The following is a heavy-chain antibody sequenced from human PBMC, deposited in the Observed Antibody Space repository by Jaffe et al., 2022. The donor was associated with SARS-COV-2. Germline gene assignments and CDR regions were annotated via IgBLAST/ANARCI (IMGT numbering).Heavy chain of an antibody. CDR1: GFTFDDYA. CDR2: ISWKSGSI. CDR3: AKGKGFHAFDI. V-gene: IGHV3-9*01. Sequence: EVQLVESGGGLVQPGRSLRLSCAASGFTFDDYAMHWVRQAPGKGLEWVSGISWKSGSIGYADSVKGRFIISRDKAKNSLYLQMNSLRAEDTALYYCAKGKGFHAFDIWGQGTMVTVSS. J-gene: IGHJ3*02. D-gene: IGHD3-10*01.